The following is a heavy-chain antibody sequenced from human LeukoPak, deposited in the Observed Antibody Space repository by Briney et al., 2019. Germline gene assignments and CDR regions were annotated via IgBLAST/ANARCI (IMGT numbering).Heavy chain of an antibody. Sequence: GGSLRLSCAASGFTFSSYGMHWVRQAPGKGLEWVAVIWYDGSNKYYADSVKGRFTISRDNSKNTLYLQMNSLRAEDTAVYYCARDRHYYDRSGYAYYFDYWGQGTLVTVSS. CDR1: GFTFSSYG. CDR2: IWYDGSNK. CDR3: ARDRHYYDRSGYAYYFDY. D-gene: IGHD3-22*01. V-gene: IGHV3-33*01. J-gene: IGHJ4*02.